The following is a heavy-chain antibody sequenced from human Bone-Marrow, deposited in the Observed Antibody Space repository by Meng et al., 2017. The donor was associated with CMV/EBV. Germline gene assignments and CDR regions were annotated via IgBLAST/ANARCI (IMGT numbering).Heavy chain of an antibody. V-gene: IGHV4-39*01. CDR2: ISYSGTT. CDR1: GGSITSNNYF. D-gene: IGHD1-1*01. CDR3: ASGGWNAQDY. Sequence: SETLSLTCTISGGSITSNNYFWGWIRQPPGKGLEWIGSISYSGTTYYNPSLKSRVTMSVDTSKNQFSLKLSSVTAADTAVYYCASGGWNAQDYWGQGTLVTVSS. J-gene: IGHJ4*02.